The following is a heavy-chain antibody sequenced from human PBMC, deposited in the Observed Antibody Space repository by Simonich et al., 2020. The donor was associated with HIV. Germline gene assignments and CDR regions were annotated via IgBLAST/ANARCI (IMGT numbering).Heavy chain of an antibody. V-gene: IGHV4-39*01. CDR2: IYYSGNT. D-gene: IGHD7-27*01. CDR1: GGSISSSRYY. CDR3: ARQGGAIGLGY. J-gene: IGHJ4*02. Sequence: QLQLQESGPGLVKPSETLSLTCTVSGGSISSSRYYWGWIRQPPGKGLEWIGSIYYSGNTYYNPSLKIRLTISVDTSKNQFSLNLSSVTAADTAVYYCARQGGAIGLGYWGQGTLVTVSS.